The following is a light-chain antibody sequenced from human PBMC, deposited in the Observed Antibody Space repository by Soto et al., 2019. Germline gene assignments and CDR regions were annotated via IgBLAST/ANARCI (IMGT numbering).Light chain of an antibody. CDR1: SSDVGDNY. J-gene: IGLJ1*01. CDR3: SAYAGSNTFV. Sequence: QSALAQPPSASGSPGQSVTISCTGTSSDVGDNYVSWYQQHLGKAPKLIIYEVTVRPSGVPDRFSGSKSGNTASLTVSGLQADDEADYYCSAYAGSNTFVFGTGTKLTVL. V-gene: IGLV2-8*01. CDR2: EVT.